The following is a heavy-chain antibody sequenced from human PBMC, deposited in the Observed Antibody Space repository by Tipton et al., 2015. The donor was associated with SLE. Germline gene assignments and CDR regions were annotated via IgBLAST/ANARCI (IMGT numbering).Heavy chain of an antibody. Sequence: QLVQSGAEVKKPGESLKIACKASGYTFTSYGISCVRQAPGQGLEWMGWISAYNGNTNYAQKLQGRVTMTTDTSTSTAYMELRSLRSDDTAVYYCARRGTGYSSSSPLDYWGQGTLVTVSS. D-gene: IGHD6-6*01. J-gene: IGHJ4*02. CDR3: ARRGTGYSSSSPLDY. CDR1: GYTFTSYG. V-gene: IGHV1-18*01. CDR2: ISAYNGNT.